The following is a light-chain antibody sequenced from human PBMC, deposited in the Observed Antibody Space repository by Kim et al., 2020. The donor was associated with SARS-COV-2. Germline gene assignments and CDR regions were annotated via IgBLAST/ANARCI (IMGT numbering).Light chain of an antibody. CDR2: DAS. V-gene: IGKV1-33*01. CDR3: QQYYNLLLA. Sequence: DLQMTQSPSSLSASVGDRVTITCQASQDISNYLNWYQQKPGKAPKLLIYDASNLETGVPSRFSGSGSGTDFTFTISSLQPEDIATYYCQQYYNLLLAFGGGTKVYIK. J-gene: IGKJ4*01. CDR1: QDISNY.